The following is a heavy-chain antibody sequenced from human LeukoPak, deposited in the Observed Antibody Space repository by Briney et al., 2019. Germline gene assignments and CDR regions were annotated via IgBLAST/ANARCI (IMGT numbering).Heavy chain of an antibody. Sequence: SETLSLTCTVSGGSISSYYWSWIRQPPGKGLEWIGYIYYSGSTNYNPSLKSRVTISVDTSKNQFSLKLSTVTAADTAVYYCAGGLFVDSGSYSLHFAYWGQGTLVTVSS. CDR3: AGGLFVDSGSYSLHFAY. V-gene: IGHV4-59*01. CDR2: IYYSGST. J-gene: IGHJ4*02. CDR1: GGSISSYY. D-gene: IGHD1-26*01.